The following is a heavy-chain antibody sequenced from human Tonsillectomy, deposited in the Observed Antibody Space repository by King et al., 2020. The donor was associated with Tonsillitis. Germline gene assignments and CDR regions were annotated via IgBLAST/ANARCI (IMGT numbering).Heavy chain of an antibody. CDR3: ARDHSSSRGYGMDV. CDR2: SYSGGGT. J-gene: IGHJ6*02. D-gene: IGHD6-6*01. Sequence: VQLVESGGGLIQPGGSLRLSCAASGFTVSSNYMSWVRQAPGKGLEWVSISYSGGGTNYADPVKGRFTISRDNSKNTLYLQMNSLRAEDTAVYYCARDHSSSRGYGMDVWGQGTTVTVSS. V-gene: IGHV3-53*01. CDR1: GFTVSSNY.